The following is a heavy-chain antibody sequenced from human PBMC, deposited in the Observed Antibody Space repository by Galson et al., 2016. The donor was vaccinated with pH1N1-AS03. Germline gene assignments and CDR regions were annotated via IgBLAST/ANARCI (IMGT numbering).Heavy chain of an antibody. CDR2: ISNDGRNV. V-gene: IGHV3-74*01. CDR3: ANDFNYDFWSGYSFY. CDR1: GFTFSMSY. J-gene: IGHJ4*02. Sequence: SLRLSCAASGFTFSMSYIHWVRQAPGKGLEWVSRISNDGRNVRYAGFVKGRFAVSRDNAKNTLFLQMSALRAEDTAVYYCANDFNYDFWSGYSFYWGQGALGTVSS. D-gene: IGHD3/OR15-3a*01.